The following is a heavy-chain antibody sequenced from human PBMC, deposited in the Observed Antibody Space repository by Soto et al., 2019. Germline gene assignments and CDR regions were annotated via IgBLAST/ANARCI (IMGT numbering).Heavy chain of an antibody. Sequence: QVQLQQWGAGLLTSSETLSLTCAVYGGSFSGYYWNWLRQPPGEGLEWIGKIDQSGSTNYNPSLTSRVTRSVDTSRSQFSLKLTSVTAMDTAVYYCAEGRDTVVRGVMNWFDPWGQGTLVTVSS. CDR3: AEGRDTVVRGVMNWFDP. D-gene: IGHD3-10*01. V-gene: IGHV4-34*01. CDR2: IDQSGST. CDR1: GGSFSGYY. J-gene: IGHJ5*02.